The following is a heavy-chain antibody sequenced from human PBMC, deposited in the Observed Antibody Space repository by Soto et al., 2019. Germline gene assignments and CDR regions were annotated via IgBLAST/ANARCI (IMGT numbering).Heavy chain of an antibody. CDR3: ARDSYSNLFDY. CDR1: GFTFSSYS. J-gene: IGHJ4*02. D-gene: IGHD4-4*01. V-gene: IGHV3-48*01. Sequence: PGGSLRLSCAASGFTFSSYSMNWVRQAPGKGLEWVSYISSSSSTIYYADSVKGRFTISRDNAKNSLYLQMNSLGAEDTAVYYCARDSYSNLFDYWGQGTLVTVSS. CDR2: ISSSSSTI.